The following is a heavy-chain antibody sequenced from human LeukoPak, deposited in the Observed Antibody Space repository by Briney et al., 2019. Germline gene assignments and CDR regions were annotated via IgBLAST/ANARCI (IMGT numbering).Heavy chain of an antibody. J-gene: IGHJ4*02. V-gene: IGHV1-69*05. CDR3: ARLEGVLLEDY. Sequence: SLKGSCKASGGTFSSYAISWVRQAPGQGLEWMGGIIPIFGTANYAQKFPGRVTITTDESTSAAYMELSSRRSRDTAVYYCARLEGVLLEDYWGQGTLVTVSS. CDR1: GGTFSSYA. CDR2: IIPIFGTA. D-gene: IGHD3-16*01.